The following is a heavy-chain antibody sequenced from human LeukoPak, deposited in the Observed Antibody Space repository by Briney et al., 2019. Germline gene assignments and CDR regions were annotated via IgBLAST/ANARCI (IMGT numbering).Heavy chain of an antibody. CDR2: ISSSSSYI. CDR1: GFTFSSYS. V-gene: IGHV3-21*04. D-gene: IGHD3-3*01. J-gene: IGHJ3*02. Sequence: GGSLRLSCAASGFTFSSYSMNWVRQAPGKGLEWVSSISSSSSYIYYADSVKGRFTISRDNAKNSLYLQMNSLRAEDTALYYCAKVGPYYDFWSGYQDAFDIWGQGTMVTVSS. CDR3: AKVGPYYDFWSGYQDAFDI.